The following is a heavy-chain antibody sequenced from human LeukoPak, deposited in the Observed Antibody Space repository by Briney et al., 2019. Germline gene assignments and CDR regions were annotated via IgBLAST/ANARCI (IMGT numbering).Heavy chain of an antibody. D-gene: IGHD1-26*01. V-gene: IGHV3-9*01. J-gene: IGHJ4*02. CDR3: AKAVPATNYFDL. Sequence: PGGSLRLSCAASGFTFDDYGMHWVRQVPGKGLEWVSDISWNSVEKRYAGPVRGRFSISRDNAKNSLFLQMNSLTPDDTALYYCAKAVPATNYFDLWGQGTLVTVSS. CDR1: GFTFDDYG. CDR2: ISWNSVEK.